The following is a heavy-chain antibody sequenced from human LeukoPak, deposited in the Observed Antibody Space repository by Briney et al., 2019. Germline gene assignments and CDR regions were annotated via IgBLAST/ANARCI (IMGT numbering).Heavy chain of an antibody. Sequence: PGGSLRLSCAASGFTFSSYAMHWVRQAPGKGLEWVAVISYDGSNKYYADSVKGRFTISRDNSKNTLYLQMNSLRAEDTAVYYCARELDYYDSSGPFDYWGQGTLVTVSS. J-gene: IGHJ4*02. D-gene: IGHD3-22*01. V-gene: IGHV3-30*14. CDR1: GFTFSSYA. CDR2: ISYDGSNK. CDR3: ARELDYYDSSGPFDY.